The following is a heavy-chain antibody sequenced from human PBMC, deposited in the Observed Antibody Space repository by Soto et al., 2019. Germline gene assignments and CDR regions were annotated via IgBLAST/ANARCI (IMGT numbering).Heavy chain of an antibody. V-gene: IGHV4-59*01. J-gene: IGHJ6*02. CDR3: ARDRIVVVTAMYYYYGMDV. D-gene: IGHD2-21*02. CDR2: IYYSGST. Sequence: QTLPLSWSGDGGSIRRYCGSLVRQLAGKGLEWIGYIYYSGSTNYNPSLKSRVTISVDTSKNQFSLKLSSVTAADTAVYYCARDRIVVVTAMYYYYGMDVWGQGTTVTVS. CDR1: GGSIRRYC.